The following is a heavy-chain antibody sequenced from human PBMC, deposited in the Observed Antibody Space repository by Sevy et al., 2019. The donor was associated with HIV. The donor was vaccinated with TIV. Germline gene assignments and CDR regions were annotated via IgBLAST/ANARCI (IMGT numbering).Heavy chain of an antibody. CDR1: GFTFENYG. CDR2: INWNGGTK. D-gene: IGHD5-12*01. V-gene: IGHV3-20*04. J-gene: IGHJ5*01. Sequence: GGSLRLSCAVSGFTFENYGMSWVRQAPGKGLEWVTGINWNGGTKNYVDSVKGRFTISRDNAENSLNLQMDSLRVEDTAVYYCARNTGFAYGANWFDSWGQGTLVTVSS. CDR3: ARNTGFAYGANWFDS.